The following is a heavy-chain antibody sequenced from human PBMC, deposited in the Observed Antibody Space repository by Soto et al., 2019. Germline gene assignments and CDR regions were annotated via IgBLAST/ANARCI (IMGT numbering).Heavy chain of an antibody. J-gene: IGHJ4*02. CDR3: ARSARVSYGDYS. V-gene: IGHV3-74*01. CDR2: INSDGSST. CDR1: GFTFSNYW. D-gene: IGHD4-17*01. Sequence: EAHLVESGGGLVQPGGSLRLSCAASGFTFSNYWIHWVRQAPGKGLVWVSRINSDGSSTNYADSVKGRFTISRDNAKNTVYLQMSRLRAEDTAMFYCARSARVSYGDYSWGQGTLVTVSP.